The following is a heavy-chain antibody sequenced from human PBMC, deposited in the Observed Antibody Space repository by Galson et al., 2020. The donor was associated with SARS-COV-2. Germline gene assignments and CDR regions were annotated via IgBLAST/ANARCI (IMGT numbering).Heavy chain of an antibody. D-gene: IGHD3-9*01. CDR3: ARHANFDWLSSFDN. V-gene: IGHV4-39*01. CDR1: GGSASSSRYY. CDR2: IYYTGST. J-gene: IGHJ4*02. Sequence: ASETLSLTCAVSGGSASSSRYYWGWVRLPPGKGLEWIGSIYYTGSTYYNPSLKSRVSISVDSSKNQISLKLTSVTAADRAVYYCARHANFDWLSSFDNWGQGSLVTVSS.